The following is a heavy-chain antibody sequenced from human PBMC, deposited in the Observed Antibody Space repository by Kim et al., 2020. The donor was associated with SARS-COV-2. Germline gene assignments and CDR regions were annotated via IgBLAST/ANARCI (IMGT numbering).Heavy chain of an antibody. CDR1: GFTFSGSA. V-gene: IGHV3-73*01. Sequence: GGSLRLSCAASGFTFSGSAMHWVRQASGKGLEWVGRIRSKANSYATAYAASVKGRFTISRDDSKNTAYLQMNSLKTEDTAVYYCTRHNAWPGIDYWGQGTLVTVSS. CDR2: IRSKANSYAT. D-gene: IGHD2-2*01. J-gene: IGHJ4*02. CDR3: TRHNAWPGIDY.